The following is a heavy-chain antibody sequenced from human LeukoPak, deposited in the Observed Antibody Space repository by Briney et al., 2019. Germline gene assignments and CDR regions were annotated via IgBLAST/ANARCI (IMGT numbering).Heavy chain of an antibody. J-gene: IGHJ4*02. Sequence: PSETLSLTCAVYGGSFSGYYWSWIRQPPGKGLEWIGEINHSGSTNYNPSLKSRVTISVDTSKNHVSLKLSSVTAAATPVYYCASLRVDSSGYYYNYWGQGTLVTVSS. V-gene: IGHV4-34*01. D-gene: IGHD3-22*01. CDR3: ASLRVDSSGYYYNY. CDR1: GGSFSGYY. CDR2: INHSGST.